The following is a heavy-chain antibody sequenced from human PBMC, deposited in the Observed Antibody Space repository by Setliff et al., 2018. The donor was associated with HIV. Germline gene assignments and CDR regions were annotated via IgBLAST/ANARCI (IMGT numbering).Heavy chain of an antibody. CDR1: GDSISRSSFF. V-gene: IGHV4-31*03. CDR3: ARGLVVVTDSDYDTNYYYYYYMDV. D-gene: IGHD5-12*01. J-gene: IGHJ6*03. CDR2: IYYSGST. Sequence: PSETLSLTCSVSGDSISRSSFFWTWIRQHPGKGLEWIGYIYYSGSTYYNPSLKSRVTISIDTSKNQFSLKLSSVTAADTAVYYCARGLVVVTDSDYDTNYYYYYYMDVWGKGTTVTVS.